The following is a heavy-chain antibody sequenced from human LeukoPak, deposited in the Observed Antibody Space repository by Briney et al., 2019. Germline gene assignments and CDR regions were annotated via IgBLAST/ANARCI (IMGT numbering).Heavy chain of an antibody. V-gene: IGHV3-30*02. J-gene: IGHJ4*02. D-gene: IGHD1-20*01. Sequence: DSVKGRLTTSRDNSKATLYLQMHSVRADDTAVYYCSKALTAGVFEYWGQGTLVTVSS. CDR3: SKALTAGVFEY.